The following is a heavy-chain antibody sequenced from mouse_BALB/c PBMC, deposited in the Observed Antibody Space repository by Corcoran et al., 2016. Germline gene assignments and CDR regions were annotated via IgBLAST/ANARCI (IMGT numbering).Heavy chain of an antibody. CDR3: ANWDWYFDV. V-gene: IGHV14-3*02. CDR1: VFNIIDTH. J-gene: IGHJ1*01. D-gene: IGHD4-1*01. CDR2: IDPANGNT. Sequence: EVQLKQSGPGLVKPGASVKLPCTASVFNIIDTHMHWVRQRPEQGLEWIGRIDPANGNTKYDPKFQGKATITADTSSNTAYLQLSSLTSEDTAVYYCANWDWYFDVWGAGTTVTVSS.